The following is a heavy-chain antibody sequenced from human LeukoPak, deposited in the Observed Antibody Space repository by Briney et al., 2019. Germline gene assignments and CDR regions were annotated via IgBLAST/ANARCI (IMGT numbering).Heavy chain of an antibody. J-gene: IGHJ5*02. CDR3: ARTTSDMVRGVMSNWFDP. Sequence: PSETLSLTCTVSGYSISSGYYWGWIRQPPGKGLEWIGSIYHSGSTYYNPSLKSRVTLSVDTSKNQFSLNLSSVTAADTAVYYCARTTSDMVRGVMSNWFDPWGQGTLVTVSS. V-gene: IGHV4-38-2*02. CDR1: GYSISSGYY. CDR2: IYHSGST. D-gene: IGHD3-10*01.